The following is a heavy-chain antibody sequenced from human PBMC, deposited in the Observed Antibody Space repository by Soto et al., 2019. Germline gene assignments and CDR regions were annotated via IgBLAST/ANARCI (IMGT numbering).Heavy chain of an antibody. CDR2: IYYSGST. CDR1: GGSISSGNYY. V-gene: IGHV4-31*03. D-gene: IGHD3-22*01. Sequence: QVQLQESGPGLVKPSQTLSLTCTVSGGSISSGNYYWSWIRQHPGKGLEWIGYIYYSGSTYYNPALKSRVTISVDTSKNQSSLKLSSVTDADTAVYYCASTYYNASSGPFDYWGQGPLVTVSS. CDR3: ASTYYNASSGPFDY. J-gene: IGHJ4*02.